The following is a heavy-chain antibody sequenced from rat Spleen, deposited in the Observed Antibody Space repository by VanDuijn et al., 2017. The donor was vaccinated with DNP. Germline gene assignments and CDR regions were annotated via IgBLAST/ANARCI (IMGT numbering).Heavy chain of an antibody. CDR3: ARHWNYGYNPWFAY. Sequence: EVQLVESGGGLVQPGRSLKRSCAASGFTFSDYYMAWVRQVPKKGLEWVASISYDSSATYYSVKGRFTISRDNAKSTLYLQMNSLRSEDTATYYCARHWNYGYNPWFAYWGQGTLVTVSS. J-gene: IGHJ3*01. CDR2: ISYDSSAT. V-gene: IGHV5-22*01. CDR1: GFTFSDYY. D-gene: IGHD1-11*01.